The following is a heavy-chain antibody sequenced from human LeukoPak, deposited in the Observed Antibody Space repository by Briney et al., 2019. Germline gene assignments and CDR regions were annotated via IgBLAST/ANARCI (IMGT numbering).Heavy chain of an antibody. CDR1: GFTSSSYG. J-gene: IGHJ4*02. V-gene: IGHV3-30*18. CDR3: AKDRSYDSSGTFDY. CDR2: ISYDGSNK. Sequence: GGSLRLSCAASGFTSSSYGMHWVRQAPGKGLEWVAVISYDGSNKYYADSVKGRFTISRDNSKNTLYLQMNSLRAEDTAVYYCAKDRSYDSSGTFDYWGQGTLVTVSS. D-gene: IGHD3-22*01.